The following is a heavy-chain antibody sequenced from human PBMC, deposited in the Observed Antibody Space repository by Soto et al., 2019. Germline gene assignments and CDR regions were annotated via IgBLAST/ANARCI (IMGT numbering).Heavy chain of an antibody. Sequence: PSETLSLTCTVSGGSVNSDYYYWTWIRQPPGKGLEWIGYIYNSGRTNYNPSLKSRVSISMDTSRNQFPLKLTSVTAADTAVFYCAREYSNSPEAFDIWGQGSLVTVSS. CDR1: GGSVNSDYYY. J-gene: IGHJ4*02. D-gene: IGHD1-26*01. CDR2: IYNSGRT. CDR3: AREYSNSPEAFDI. V-gene: IGHV4-61*01.